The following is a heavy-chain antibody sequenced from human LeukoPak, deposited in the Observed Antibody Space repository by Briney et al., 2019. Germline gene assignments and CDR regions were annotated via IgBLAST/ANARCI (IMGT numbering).Heavy chain of an antibody. CDR2: IIPIFGTA. D-gene: IGHD2-2*01. Sequence: ASVKVSCKASGGTFSSYAISWVRQAPGQGLEWMGGIIPIFGTANYAQKFQGRVTITADESTSTAYMELSSLRSEDTAVYYCATYAQEAFDIWGQGTMVTVFS. CDR3: ATYAQEAFDI. V-gene: IGHV1-69*13. J-gene: IGHJ3*02. CDR1: GGTFSSYA.